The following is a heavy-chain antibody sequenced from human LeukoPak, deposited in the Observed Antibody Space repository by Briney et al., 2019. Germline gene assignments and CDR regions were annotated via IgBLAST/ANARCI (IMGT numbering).Heavy chain of an antibody. V-gene: IGHV4-61*02. CDR1: GYSISSGSYY. CDR3: ARDAYYYDSSGIDY. D-gene: IGHD3-22*01. CDR2: IYTSGST. Sequence: SETLSLTCAVSGYSISSGSYYWSWIRQPAGKGLEWIGRIYTSGSTNYNPSLKSRVTISVDTSKNQFSLKLSSVTAADTAVYYCARDAYYYDSSGIDYWGQGTLVTVSS. J-gene: IGHJ4*02.